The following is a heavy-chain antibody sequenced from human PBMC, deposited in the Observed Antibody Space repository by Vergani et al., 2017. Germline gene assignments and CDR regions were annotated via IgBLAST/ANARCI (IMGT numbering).Heavy chain of an antibody. CDR3: AKDPYNGDPTFDY. V-gene: IGHV3-23*04. J-gene: IGHJ4*02. D-gene: IGHD4-17*01. CDR2: ISGSGGST. CDR1: GFTFSSYA. Sequence: QLVESGGGLVQPGGSLRLSCAASGFTFSSYAMSWVRQAPGTGLEWVSAISGSGGSTYYADSVKGRFTISRGNSKNTLFLQMNSLRAEDTAVYYCAKDPYNGDPTFDYWGQGTLVTVSS.